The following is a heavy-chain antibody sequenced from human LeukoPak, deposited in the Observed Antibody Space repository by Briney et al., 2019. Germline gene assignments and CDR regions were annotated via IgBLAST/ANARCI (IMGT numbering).Heavy chain of an antibody. CDR3: ARDIPTPGICFDY. Sequence: GGSLRLSCAASGFTFSSYGMHWVRQAPGKGPEWVANINQDGSEKYYVGSVKGRFTISRDNAKNSVYLQMDSLRAADTAVYYCARDIPTPGICFDYWGQGNLVTVSS. D-gene: IGHD6-13*01. CDR2: INQDGSEK. CDR1: GFTFSSYG. V-gene: IGHV3-7*01. J-gene: IGHJ4*02.